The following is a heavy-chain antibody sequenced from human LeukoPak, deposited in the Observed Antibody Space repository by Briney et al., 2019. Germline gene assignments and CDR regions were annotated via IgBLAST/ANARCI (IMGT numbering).Heavy chain of an antibody. CDR1: GFTVSSNY. Sequence: GGSLRLSCAASGFTVSSNYMSWVRQAPGKGLEWVSVIYSGGSTYYADSVKGRFTISRDNSKNTLYLQMNSLRAEDTAVYYCARTVTTVGFYFDYWGQGTLVTVSS. D-gene: IGHD4-23*01. CDR2: IYSGGST. J-gene: IGHJ4*02. CDR3: ARTVTTVGFYFDY. V-gene: IGHV3-66*01.